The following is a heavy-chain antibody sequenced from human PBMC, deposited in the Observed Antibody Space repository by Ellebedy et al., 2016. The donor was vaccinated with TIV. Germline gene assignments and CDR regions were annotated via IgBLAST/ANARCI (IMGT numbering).Heavy chain of an antibody. CDR3: ARLGGNSRWGAFDI. J-gene: IGHJ3*02. Sequence: PGGSLRLSCKGPGYSFTSYWISWVRQMPGKGLAWMGRIDPSDSYTNYSPSFQGHVTISADKSISTAYLQWSSLKASDTAMYYCARLGGNSRWGAFDIWGQGTMVTVSS. CDR2: IDPSDSYT. V-gene: IGHV5-10-1*01. CDR1: GYSFTSYW. D-gene: IGHD4-23*01.